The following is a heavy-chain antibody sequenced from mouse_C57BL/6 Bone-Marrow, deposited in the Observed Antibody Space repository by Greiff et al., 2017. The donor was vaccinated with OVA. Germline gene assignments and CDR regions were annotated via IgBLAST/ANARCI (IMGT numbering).Heavy chain of an antibody. CDR2: INPSNGGT. Sequence: VQLQQPGTELVKPGASVKLSCKASGYTFTSYWMHWVKQRPGQGLEWIGNINPSNGGTNYNEKFKSKATLTVDKSSSTAYMQLSSLTSEDSAVYYCASCYYYGSSYYWYFDVWGTGTTVTVSS. CDR1: GYTFTSYW. D-gene: IGHD1-1*01. J-gene: IGHJ1*03. CDR3: ASCYYYGSSYYWYFDV. V-gene: IGHV1-53*01.